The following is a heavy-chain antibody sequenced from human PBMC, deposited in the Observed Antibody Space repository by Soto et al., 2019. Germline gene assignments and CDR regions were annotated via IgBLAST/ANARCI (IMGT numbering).Heavy chain of an antibody. CDR3: VASSSSYYFEY. Sequence: GGSLRLSCAASGFTFSSYSMNWVRQAPGKGLEWVSSISSSSSYIYYADSMQGRFTISRDNAKNSLYLQMNSLRAEDTAVYYCVASSSSYYFEYWGHGTMVTLSS. J-gene: IGHJ4*01. CDR2: ISSSSSYI. V-gene: IGHV3-21*04. CDR1: GFTFSSYS.